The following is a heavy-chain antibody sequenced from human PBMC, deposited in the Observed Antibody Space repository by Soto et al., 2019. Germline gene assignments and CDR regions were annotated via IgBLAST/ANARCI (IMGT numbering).Heavy chain of an antibody. D-gene: IGHD3-22*01. V-gene: IGHV4-30-2*01. CDR3: ARSYDNTGFYYDS. J-gene: IGHJ5*01. Sequence: QLQLQESGSGLVRPSQTLSLTCAVSGGSISSGDYFWSWIRQPPGKVLEWIGYIYVSGSTDYNPTVKSRGTLSLDSSKQPFSLRLDSVTAADTAVYYCARSYDNTGFYYDSWGQGTLVTVAS. CDR2: IYVSGST. CDR1: GGSISSGDYF.